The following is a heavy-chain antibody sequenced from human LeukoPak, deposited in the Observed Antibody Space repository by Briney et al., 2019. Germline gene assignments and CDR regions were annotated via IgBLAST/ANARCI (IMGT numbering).Heavy chain of an antibody. D-gene: IGHD5-18*01. V-gene: IGHV3-48*01. J-gene: IGHJ4*02. CDR2: ISSSGSTM. CDR1: RFTFSNYN. Sequence: GGSLRLSFAASRFTFSNYNMIWVRQAPGKGLESVAYISSSGSTMHYADSVRGRFTISRDNAKKSLYLQMNSLRAEDKAVYYCARVWDGYSGEDYWGQGTLVTVSS. CDR3: ARVWDGYSGEDY.